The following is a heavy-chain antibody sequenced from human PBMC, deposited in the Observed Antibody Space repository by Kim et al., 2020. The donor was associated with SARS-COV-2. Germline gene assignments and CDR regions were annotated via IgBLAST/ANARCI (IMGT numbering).Heavy chain of an antibody. D-gene: IGHD6-13*01. CDR1: GFTFSSYD. J-gene: IGHJ6*02. CDR3: ARGSPPITAAGRGFYYYYDGFDV. Sequence: GGSLRLSCVASGFTFSSYDIHWVRQPSGKGLEWVSGIGTAGDTYFPDSVKGRFTISREDARNSVYLQMNGLRAGDTAVYYCARGSPPITAAGRGFYYYYDGFDVWGQGTTVTVSS. V-gene: IGHV3-13*01. CDR2: IGTAGDT.